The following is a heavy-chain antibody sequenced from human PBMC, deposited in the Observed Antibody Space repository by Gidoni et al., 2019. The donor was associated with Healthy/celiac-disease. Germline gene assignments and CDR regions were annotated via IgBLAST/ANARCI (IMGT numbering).Heavy chain of an antibody. D-gene: IGHD5-12*01. CDR1: GFTFSSYS. CDR2: ISSSSSTI. CDR3: ARASGLSVEMATIQGVAFDI. Sequence: EVQLVESGGGLVQPGGSLRLSCAASGFTFSSYSMNWVRQAPGKGLEWVSYISSSSSTIYYADSVKGRFTISRDNAKNSLYLQMNSLRAEDTAVYYCARASGLSVEMATIQGVAFDIWGQGTMVTVSS. J-gene: IGHJ3*02. V-gene: IGHV3-48*01.